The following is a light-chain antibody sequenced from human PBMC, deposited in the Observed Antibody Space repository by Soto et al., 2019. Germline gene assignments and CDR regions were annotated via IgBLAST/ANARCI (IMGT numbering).Light chain of an antibody. Sequence: EIPITQFPATLSASPGGGTTVSCRAAQDVTTNLSVDQLKRGQPLSLLIYDISTRAMGVPARFSGSGSGTEFTLTISGLQSEDFALYFCQQYNNWPFSFGQGTRLEIK. J-gene: IGKJ5*01. CDR1: QDVTTN. CDR2: DIS. V-gene: IGKV3-15*01. CDR3: QQYNNWPFS.